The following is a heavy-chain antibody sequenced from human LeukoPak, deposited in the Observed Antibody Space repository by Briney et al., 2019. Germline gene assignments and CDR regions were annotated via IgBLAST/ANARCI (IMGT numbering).Heavy chain of an antibody. D-gene: IGHD3-22*01. CDR3: ARGVSYYDSSGYLPRKNDAFDI. CDR1: GGTFSSYA. CDR2: IIPIFGTA. V-gene: IGHV1-69*01. J-gene: IGHJ3*02. Sequence: SVKVSCKASGGTFSSYAISWVRQAPGQGLEWMGGIIPIFGTANYAQKFQGRVTITADESTSTAYTELSSLRSEDTAVYYCARGVSYYDSSGYLPRKNDAFDIWGQGTMVTVSS.